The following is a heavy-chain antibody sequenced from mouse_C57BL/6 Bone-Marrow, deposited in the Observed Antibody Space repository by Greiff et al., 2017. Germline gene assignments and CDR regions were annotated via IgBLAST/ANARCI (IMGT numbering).Heavy chain of an antibody. CDR1: GYTFTSYW. J-gene: IGHJ4*01. Sequence: VQLQQPGAELVKPGASVKMSCKASGYTFTSYWITWVKQRPGQGLEWIGDIYPGSGSTNYNEKFKSKATLTVDTSSSTAYMQLSSLTSEDSAVYYCARMGYGSSPYYYAMDYWGQGTSVTVSS. CDR3: ARMGYGSSPYYYAMDY. CDR2: IYPGSGST. D-gene: IGHD1-1*01. V-gene: IGHV1-55*01.